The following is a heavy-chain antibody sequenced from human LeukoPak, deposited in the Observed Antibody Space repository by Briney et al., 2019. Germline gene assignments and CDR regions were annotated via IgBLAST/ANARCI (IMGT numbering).Heavy chain of an antibody. CDR2: IRYDGSNK. CDR1: GFTFSNYG. D-gene: IGHD4-11*01. V-gene: IGHV3-30*02. Sequence: GGSLRLSCAASGFTFSNYGMHWVRQAPGKGLEWVAFIRYDGSNKYYADSVKGRFTISRDNSKNTLYLQMNSLRAEDTAVYYCARVAATTVTTFDYWGQGTLVTVSS. CDR3: ARVAATTVTTFDY. J-gene: IGHJ4*02.